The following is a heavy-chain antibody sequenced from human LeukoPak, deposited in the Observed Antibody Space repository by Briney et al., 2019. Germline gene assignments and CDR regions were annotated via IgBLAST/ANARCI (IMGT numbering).Heavy chain of an antibody. D-gene: IGHD3-22*01. CDR2: INHSGST. J-gene: IGHJ4*02. CDR1: GGSSSGYY. V-gene: IGHV4-34*01. CDR3: ARTKEVVVITSGFDY. Sequence: SETLSLTCAVYGGSSSGYYWSWIRQPPGKGLEWIGEINHSGSTNYNPSLKSRVTISVDTSKNQFSLKLSSVTAADTAVYYCARTKEVVVITSGFDYWGQGTLVTVSS.